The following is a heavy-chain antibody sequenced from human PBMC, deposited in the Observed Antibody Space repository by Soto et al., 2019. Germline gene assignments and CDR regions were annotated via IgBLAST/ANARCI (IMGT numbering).Heavy chain of an antibody. D-gene: IGHD2-2*01. J-gene: IGHJ6*02. Sequence: QVQLVQSGTEVKKPGSSVKVSCKASGGTLSNNAISWVRQAPGQGLEWMGGIIPLSATTNYAQKFQGRVTITADRYTGIAYMEPTRLTSEDKAVYYCARGYDARGIVVVPAANPRYYGIVVCGQGTTVTVS. CDR2: IIPLSATT. CDR1: GGTLSNNA. CDR3: ARGYDARGIVVVPAANPRYYGIVV. V-gene: IGHV1-69*06.